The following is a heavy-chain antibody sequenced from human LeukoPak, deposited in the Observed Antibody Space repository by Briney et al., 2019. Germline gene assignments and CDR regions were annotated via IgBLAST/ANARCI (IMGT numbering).Heavy chain of an antibody. D-gene: IGHD2-15*01. V-gene: IGHV5-51*01. CDR3: ARHGGGYVDY. CDR1: PYSSNNSQ. J-gene: IGHJ4*02. Sequence: GESLQISCMGSPYSSNNSQIVRVRQTPAKDLSRMGIIYPGDSETRNSPSFQGQVTISADKSISTAYLQWSSLKASDTAMYYCARHGGGYVDYWGQGTLVTVSS. CDR2: IYPGDSET.